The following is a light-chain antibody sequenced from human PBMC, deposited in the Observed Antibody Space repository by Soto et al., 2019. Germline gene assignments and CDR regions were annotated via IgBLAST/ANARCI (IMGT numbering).Light chain of an antibody. V-gene: IGLV1-36*01. CDR1: SSNIGKNA. CDR2: YHD. CDR3: AEWDARLNVVV. J-gene: IGLJ2*01. Sequence: QSVLTQPPSVSEAPRKRVTVSCSGSSSNIGKNAVNGYQQLPGKAPKLLIYYHDLLPSGVSDRFSGSKSGNSDSLAIRGLQSEDEANDYGAEWDARLNVVVFGGGTKMTVL.